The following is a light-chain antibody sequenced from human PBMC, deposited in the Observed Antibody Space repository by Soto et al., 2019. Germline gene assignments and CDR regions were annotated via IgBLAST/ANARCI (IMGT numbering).Light chain of an antibody. J-gene: IGKJ4*01. V-gene: IGKV3-11*01. CDR2: DAS. CDR3: QQRSNWLLT. CDR1: QSVSSY. Sequence: ERVLTQSPATLSLSPGERATLSCRASQSVSSYLAWYQQKPGQAPRLLIYDASNRATGIPARFSGSGSGTDFTLTISSLEPEDFAVYYCQQRSNWLLTFGGGTKVEIK.